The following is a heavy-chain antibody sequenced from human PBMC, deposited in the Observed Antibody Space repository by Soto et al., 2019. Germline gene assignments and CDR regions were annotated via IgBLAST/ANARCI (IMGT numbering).Heavy chain of an antibody. CDR1: GFTFSNAW. D-gene: IGHD4-17*01. CDR2: IKSKTDGGTT. J-gene: IGHJ4*02. CDR3: TTDPEKDYGDYSYFDY. V-gene: IGHV3-15*01. Sequence: PVGSLRLSCAASGFTFSNAWMSWVRQAPGKGLEWVGRIKSKTDGGTTDYAAPVKGRFTISRDDSKNTLYLQMNSLKTEDTAVYYCTTDPEKDYGDYSYFDYWGQGTLVTVSS.